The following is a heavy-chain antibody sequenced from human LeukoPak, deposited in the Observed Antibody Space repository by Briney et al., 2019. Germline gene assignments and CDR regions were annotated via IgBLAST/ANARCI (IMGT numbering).Heavy chain of an antibody. D-gene: IGHD2-2*03. CDR1: GYTFTGYG. J-gene: IGHJ4*02. V-gene: IGHV1-18*01. CDR2: ISVYNGNT. CDR3: ATGYCSSTNCRIDY. Sequence: ASVKVSCKAFGYTFTGYGISWVRQAPGQGLEWMGWISVYNGNTNYAQKLQGRVTMTTDTSTSTAYMELRSLRSDDTAVYYCATGYCSSTNCRIDYWGQGTLVSVSS.